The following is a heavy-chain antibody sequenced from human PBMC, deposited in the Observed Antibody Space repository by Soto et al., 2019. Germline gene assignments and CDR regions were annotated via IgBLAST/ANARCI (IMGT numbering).Heavy chain of an antibody. V-gene: IGHV1-46*03. CDR2: INPSGGST. CDR1: GYTFTSYD. Sequence: ASVKVSCKASGYTFTSYDINWVRQATGQGLEWMGIINPSGGSTSYAQKFQGRVTMTRDTSTSTVYMELSSLRSEDTAVYYCARDTTGYYYMDVWGKGTTVTVSS. D-gene: IGHD1-1*01. CDR3: ARDTTGYYYMDV. J-gene: IGHJ6*03.